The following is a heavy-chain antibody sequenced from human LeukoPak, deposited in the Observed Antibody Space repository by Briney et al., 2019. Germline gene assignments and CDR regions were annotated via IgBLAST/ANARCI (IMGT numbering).Heavy chain of an antibody. CDR3: ARQRIVGATRGFDY. Sequence: SETLSLTCTVSGGSISGSSYYWGWIRQPPGKGLEWIGSIYYSGSTYYNPSLKSRVTISVDTSKNQFSLKLSSVTAADTAVYYCARQRIVGATRGFDYWGQGTLVTVSS. CDR2: IYYSGST. J-gene: IGHJ4*02. D-gene: IGHD1-26*01. CDR1: GGSISGSSYY. V-gene: IGHV4-39*01.